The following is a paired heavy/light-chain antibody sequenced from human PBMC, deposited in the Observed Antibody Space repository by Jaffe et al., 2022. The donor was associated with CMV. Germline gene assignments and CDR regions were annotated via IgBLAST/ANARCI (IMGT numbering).Light chain of an antibody. CDR3: AAWDDSLNGWV. J-gene: IGLJ3*02. Sequence: QSVLTQPPSVSEAPRQRVSISCSGSNSNIGNNAVHWYQQFPGKAPKLLIYYDDLLPSGVSDRFSGSKSGTSASLAISGLQSEDEADYYCAAWDDSLNGWVFGGGTKLTVL. CDR1: NSNIGNNA. V-gene: IGLV1-36*01. CDR2: YDD.
Heavy chain of an antibody. CDR2: INPFGGST. CDR1: GYTFTSYY. CDR3: ARGDYDGSRRFNF. D-gene: IGHD1-26*01. Sequence: QVQLVQSGAEVKKPGASVKVSCQTSGYTFTSYYIHWVRQAPGQGLEWVGVINPFGGSTTYAQQFQGRVTMTTDTSTTTVYMELSSLISEDTAVFYCARGDYDGSRRFNFWGQGTLVTVSS. V-gene: IGHV1-46*01. J-gene: IGHJ4*02.